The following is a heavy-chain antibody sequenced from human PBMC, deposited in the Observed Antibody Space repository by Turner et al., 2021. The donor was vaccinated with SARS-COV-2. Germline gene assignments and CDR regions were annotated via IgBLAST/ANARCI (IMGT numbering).Heavy chain of an antibody. J-gene: IGHJ4*02. CDR1: GGTFSSYA. CDR2: IIPIVGIA. CDR3: ARAKFYYYDSSGYQYYFDY. Sequence: QVQLVQSGAEVKKPGSSVKVPCKASGGTFSSYAINWVRQAPGQGLEWMGRIIPIVGIANYAQKFQGRVTITADKSTSTAYMELSSLRSEDTAVYYCARAKFYYYDSSGYQYYFDYWGQGTLVTVSS. D-gene: IGHD3-22*01. V-gene: IGHV1-69*04.